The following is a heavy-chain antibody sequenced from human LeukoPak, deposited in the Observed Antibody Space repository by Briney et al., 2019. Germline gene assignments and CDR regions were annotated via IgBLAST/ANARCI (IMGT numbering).Heavy chain of an antibody. Sequence: GGSLRFSCAASGFTFSSYWMSWVRQAPGKGLEWVANIKQGGSEKYYVDSVKGRFTISRDNAKNSLYLQMNSLRAEDTAVYYCARDRYYYDSSGYYHDYWGQGTLVTVSS. J-gene: IGHJ4*02. CDR3: ARDRYYYDSSGYYHDY. CDR2: IKQGGSEK. V-gene: IGHV3-7*01. CDR1: GFTFSSYW. D-gene: IGHD3-22*01.